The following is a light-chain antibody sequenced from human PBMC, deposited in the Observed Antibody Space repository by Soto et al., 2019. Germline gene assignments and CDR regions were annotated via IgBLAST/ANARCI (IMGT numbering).Light chain of an antibody. Sequence: EIVLTQSPATLSLSPGERATLSCGASQSVSSSYLAWYQQKPGQAPRLLIYGASRRATGIPDRFSGSASGTDFTLTISRLEPEDFAVYYCQQYGGSPPYTFGQGTKLQIK. CDR1: QSVSSSY. V-gene: IGKV3-20*01. CDR3: QQYGGSPPYT. J-gene: IGKJ2*01. CDR2: GAS.